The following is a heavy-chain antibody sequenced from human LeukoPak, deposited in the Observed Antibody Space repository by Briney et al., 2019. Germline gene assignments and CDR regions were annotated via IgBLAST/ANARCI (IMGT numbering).Heavy chain of an antibody. CDR2: IYSGGRT. Sequence: GGSLRLSCAASGFTVSSNYMSWVRQAQGQGLEWVSVIYSGGRTYYADSVKGRFTISRDNSKNTLYLQMNSLRAEDTAVYYCARDSGSYPALNDWGQGTLVTVSS. V-gene: IGHV3-53*01. CDR3: ARDSGSYPALND. D-gene: IGHD1-26*01. J-gene: IGHJ4*02. CDR1: GFTVSSNY.